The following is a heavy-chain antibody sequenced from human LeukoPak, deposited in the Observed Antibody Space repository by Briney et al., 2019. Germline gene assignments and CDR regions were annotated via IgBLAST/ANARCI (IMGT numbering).Heavy chain of an antibody. CDR3: ARVGYSSAWYFFNF. J-gene: IGHJ4*02. D-gene: IGHD6-13*01. Sequence: GGSLRLSCAASGISFSSFGMSWVRQTPEKGLEWFSTLSSTGTTFYADSVKGRFTIPRANSENTLYLQMDSLTAEDTALYYCARVGYSSAWYFFNFWGQGTLVTVSS. CDR1: GISFSSFG. V-gene: IGHV3-23*01. CDR2: LSSTGTT.